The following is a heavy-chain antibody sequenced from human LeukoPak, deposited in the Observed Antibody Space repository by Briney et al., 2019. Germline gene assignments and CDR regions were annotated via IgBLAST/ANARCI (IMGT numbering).Heavy chain of an antibody. CDR1: GFTFSSYG. CDR3: AKRDGGTLRPFDY. Sequence: GGSLRLSCAASGFTFSSYGMHWVRQAPGKGLEWVAVIWYDGSNKYYADSVKGRFTISRGNSKNTLYLQMNSLRAEDTAVYYCAKRDGGTLRPFDYWGQGTLVTVSS. CDR2: IWYDGSNK. D-gene: IGHD5-24*01. J-gene: IGHJ4*02. V-gene: IGHV3-33*06.